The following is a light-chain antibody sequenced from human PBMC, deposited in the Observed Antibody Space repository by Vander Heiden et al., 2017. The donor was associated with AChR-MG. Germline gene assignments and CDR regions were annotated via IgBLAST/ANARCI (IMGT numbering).Light chain of an antibody. J-gene: IGKJ3*01. Sequence: DIVTTQSPDSLAVSLGERATINCKSSQSVLDRSNNKNYLAWYQQKPGQPPKLLIYWASSRESGVPDRFSGSGSGTDFTLTISSLQAEDVAVYYCQQEDSAVFTFGHGTKVEIK. CDR1: QSVLDRSNNKNY. CDR3: QQEDSAVFT. CDR2: WAS. V-gene: IGKV4-1*01.